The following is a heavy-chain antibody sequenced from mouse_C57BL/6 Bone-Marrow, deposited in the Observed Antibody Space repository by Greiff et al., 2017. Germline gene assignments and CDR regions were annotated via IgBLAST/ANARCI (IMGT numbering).Heavy chain of an antibody. CDR2: IWRGGST. CDR1: GFSLTSYG. CDR3: AYYCYGSSYCYFDF. Sequence: QVHVKQSGPGLVQPSQSLSITCTVSGFSLTSYGVHWVRQSPGKGLEWLGVIWRGGSTDYNAAFMSRLSITKDNSKSQVFFKMNSLLADDTAIYYCAYYCYGSSYCYFDFWGTGTTATVSS. V-gene: IGHV2-5*01. J-gene: IGHJ1*03. D-gene: IGHD1-1*01.